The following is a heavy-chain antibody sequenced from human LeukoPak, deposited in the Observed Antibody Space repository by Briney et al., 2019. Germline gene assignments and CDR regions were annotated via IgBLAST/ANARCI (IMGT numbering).Heavy chain of an antibody. CDR1: GGSISSYY. CDR2: IYYSGST. D-gene: IGHD6-25*01. V-gene: IGHV4-59*01. J-gene: IGHJ4*02. CDR3: ARDRSGWGYYFDY. Sequence: SETLSLTCTVSGGSISSYYWSWIRQPPGKGLEWIGYIYYSGSTNYNPSLKSRVTISVDTSKNQFSLKLNSVTAADTAIYYCARDRSGWGYYFDYWGQGTLVTVSS.